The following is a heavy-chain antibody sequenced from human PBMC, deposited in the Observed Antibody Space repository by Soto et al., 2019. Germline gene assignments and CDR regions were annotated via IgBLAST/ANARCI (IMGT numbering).Heavy chain of an antibody. Sequence: SGTLSLTCTVSVGSISGYYWSWIRQPPGKGLEWVGYIYYSGSTNYNPSLKSRVTMSMDTSKNQFSLKLTSVTAADTAVYYCARDERFCIGGSCYPGAFDIWGQGTMVTVSS. CDR2: IYYSGST. CDR1: VGSISGYY. D-gene: IGHD2-15*01. V-gene: IGHV4-59*01. J-gene: IGHJ3*02. CDR3: ARDERFCIGGSCYPGAFDI.